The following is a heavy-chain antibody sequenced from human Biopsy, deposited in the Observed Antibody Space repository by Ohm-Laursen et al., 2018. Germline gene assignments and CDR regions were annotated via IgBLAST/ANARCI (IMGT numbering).Heavy chain of an antibody. CDR3: ARGMRSSGWPYFDS. D-gene: IGHD6-19*01. CDR1: GDSVSNGSFY. Sequence: SDTLSLTCTVSGDSVSNGSFYWTCIRQPPGQGLEYIGDIYDRGSNANYNPSLESRVTMSVDMPKNQFSLKLSSVTAADTAIYYFARGMRSSGWPYFDSWGRGTLVTVSS. J-gene: IGHJ4*02. V-gene: IGHV4-61*01. CDR2: IYDRGSNA.